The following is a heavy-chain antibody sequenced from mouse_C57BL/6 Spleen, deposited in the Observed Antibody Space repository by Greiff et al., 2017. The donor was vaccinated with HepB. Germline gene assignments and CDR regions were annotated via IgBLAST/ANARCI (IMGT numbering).Heavy chain of an antibody. CDR2: ISSGGSYT. CDR3: ARQSTIVTYYFDY. Sequence: EVQRVESGGDLVKPGGSLKLSCAASGFTFSSYGMSWVRQTPDKRLEWVATISSGGSYTYYPDSVKGRFTISRDNAKNTLYLQMSSLKSEDTAMYYCARQSTIVTYYFDYWGQGTTLTVSS. D-gene: IGHD2-5*01. CDR1: GFTFSSYG. J-gene: IGHJ2*01. V-gene: IGHV5-6*01.